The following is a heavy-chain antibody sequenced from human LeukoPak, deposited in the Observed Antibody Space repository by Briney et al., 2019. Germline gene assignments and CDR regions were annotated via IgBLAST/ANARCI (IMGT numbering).Heavy chain of an antibody. CDR2: INHSGST. D-gene: IGHD3-22*01. CDR1: GGSFSGYY. V-gene: IGHV4-34*01. CDR3: ARQVRRYYYDSSGYYYAH. Sequence: NSSETLSLTCAVYGGSFSGYYWSWIRQPPGKGLEWIGEINHSGSTNYNPSLKSRVTISVDTSKNQSSLKLSSVTAADTAVYYCARQVRRYYYDSSGYYYAHWGQGTLVTVSS. J-gene: IGHJ4*02.